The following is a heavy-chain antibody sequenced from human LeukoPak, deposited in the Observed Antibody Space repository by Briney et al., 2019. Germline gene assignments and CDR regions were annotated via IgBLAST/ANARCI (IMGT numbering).Heavy chain of an antibody. CDR1: GYTFTSWY. CDR2: INPNSGST. D-gene: IGHD2/OR15-2a*01. J-gene: IGHJ4*02. Sequence: ASVNVSSKASGYTFTSWYMHSVRHAPGEGLEWMAIINPNSGSTSYAQRFQGRVTMTRDTSTDTAYMEVSSLRSEDTAVYYCATEIRTDYFHWGQGTLVTVSP. V-gene: IGHV1-46*01. CDR3: ATEIRTDYFH.